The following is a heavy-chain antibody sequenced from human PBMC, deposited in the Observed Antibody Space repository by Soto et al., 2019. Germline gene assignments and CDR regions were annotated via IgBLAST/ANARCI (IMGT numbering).Heavy chain of an antibody. CDR3: ARGVPGLRVVLDK. CDR1: GFTFSMYL. Sequence: GGSLRLSCAVSGFTFSMYLMSWVRQAPGKGLEWVAHIRDDGTTQNYVDSVRGRFTVSRDNAKNSLYLQMTSLRAEDTAVYYCARGVPGLRVVLDKWGQGTRVTVSS. CDR2: IRDDGTTQ. D-gene: IGHD3-3*01. J-gene: IGHJ4*02. V-gene: IGHV3-7*05.